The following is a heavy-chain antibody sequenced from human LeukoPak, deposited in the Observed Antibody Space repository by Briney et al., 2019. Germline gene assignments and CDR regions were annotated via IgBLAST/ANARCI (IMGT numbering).Heavy chain of an antibody. CDR1: GYTFTSYY. CDR2: INPNSGGT. D-gene: IGHD3-16*01. CDR3: ARVRYRLAETYIDY. J-gene: IGHJ4*02. V-gene: IGHV1-2*02. Sequence: GAPVKVSCTASGYTFTSYYMHWVRQAPGQGLEWMGWINPNSGGTNYAQKFQGRVTMTRDTSISTAYMELSRLRSDDTAVYYCARVRYRLAETYIDYWGQGTLVTVSS.